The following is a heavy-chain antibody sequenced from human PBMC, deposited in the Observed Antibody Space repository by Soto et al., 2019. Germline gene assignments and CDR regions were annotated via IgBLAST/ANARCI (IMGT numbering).Heavy chain of an antibody. CDR3: ARDEAPYYYDSSGYFDY. CDR1: GYTFTGYY. V-gene: IGHV1-2*02. CDR2: INPNSGGT. D-gene: IGHD3-22*01. Sequence: ASVKVSCKASGYTFTGYYMHWVRQAPGQGLEWMGWINPNSGGTNYAQKFQGRVTMTRDTSISTAYMELSRLRSDDTAVYYCARDEAPYYYDSSGYFDYWGQGTLVTVSS. J-gene: IGHJ4*02.